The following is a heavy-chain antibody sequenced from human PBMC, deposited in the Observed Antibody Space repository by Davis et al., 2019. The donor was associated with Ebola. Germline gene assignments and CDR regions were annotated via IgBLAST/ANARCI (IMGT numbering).Heavy chain of an antibody. V-gene: IGHV3-23*01. CDR1: GFTFSSSA. CDR2: ISGSGGST. D-gene: IGHD3-3*01. CDR3: AKSGLSFGVVKYHYGMDV. J-gene: IGHJ6*04. Sequence: GESLKISCAASGFTFSSSAMNWVRQAPGMGLEWVSTISGSGGSTYYGESVKGRFTISRDNSKNTLYLQMNSLRVDDTAVYYCAKSGLSFGVVKYHYGMDVWGKGTTVTVSS.